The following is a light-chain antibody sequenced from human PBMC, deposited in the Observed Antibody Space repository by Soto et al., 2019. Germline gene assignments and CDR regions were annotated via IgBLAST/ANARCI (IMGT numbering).Light chain of an antibody. CDR2: EVS. CDR1: SSDVGGYNY. CDR3: SSYTSSITYV. J-gene: IGLJ1*01. V-gene: IGLV2-14*01. Sequence: QSALTQPASVSGSPAQSITISCTGTSSDVGGYNYDSWYQQHPGKAPKLMIYEVSNRPSGVSNRFSGSKSGNTASLTISGLQAEDEADYYCSSYTSSITYVFGTGTEVTVL.